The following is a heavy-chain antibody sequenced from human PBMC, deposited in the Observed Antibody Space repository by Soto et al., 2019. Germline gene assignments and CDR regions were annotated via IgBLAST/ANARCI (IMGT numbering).Heavy chain of an antibody. J-gene: IGHJ5*02. D-gene: IGHD2-15*01. V-gene: IGHV4-59*08. CDR2: IYYSGST. Sequence: SETLSLTCTVSGGSISSYYWSWIRQPPGKGLEWIGYIYYSGSTNYNPSLKSRVTISIDTSKNQFSLKLSSVTAADTAVYYCATSGGSLHNWFDPCGQGTLVTVSS. CDR3: ATSGGSLHNWFDP. CDR1: GGSISSYY.